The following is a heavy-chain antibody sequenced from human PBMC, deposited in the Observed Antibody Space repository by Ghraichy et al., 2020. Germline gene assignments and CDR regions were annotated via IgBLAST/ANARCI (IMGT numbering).Heavy chain of an antibody. D-gene: IGHD6-13*01. CDR1: GFTFSTYA. V-gene: IGHV3-23*01. Sequence: GGSLRLSCTASGFTFSTYAMTWVRQAPGKGLEWVSTISDGGYYTYFSDSVKGRFAISRDDSENMLYLHMNSLRVEDTAVYYCAKDGTSWQRGGAYVYYYYMDVWGEGTTVTVSS. J-gene: IGHJ6*03. CDR2: ISDGGYYT. CDR3: AKDGTSWQRGGAYVYYYYMDV.